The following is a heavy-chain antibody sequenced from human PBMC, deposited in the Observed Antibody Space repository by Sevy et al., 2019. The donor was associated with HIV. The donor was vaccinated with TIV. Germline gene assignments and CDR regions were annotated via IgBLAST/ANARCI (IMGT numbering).Heavy chain of an antibody. D-gene: IGHD3-3*01. V-gene: IGHV3-33*01. CDR1: GFTFSSYG. J-gene: IGHJ4*02. CDR3: ARESDFWKNCFDY. CDR2: IWEDGSNK. Sequence: GGSLRLSCAASGFTFSSYGMHWVRQAPGKGLEWVAVIWEDGSNKYYADSVKGRFTISGDNSKNTPYVPMNSLSAEDTAVYYCARESDFWKNCFDYWGQGTLVTVSS.